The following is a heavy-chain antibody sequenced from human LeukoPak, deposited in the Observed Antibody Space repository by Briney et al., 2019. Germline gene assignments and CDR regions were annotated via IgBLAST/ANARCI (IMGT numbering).Heavy chain of an antibody. J-gene: IGHJ4*02. V-gene: IGHV4-59*08. Sequence: PSETLSLTCAVSGDSISSYYWSWIRQPPGKGLEWIGYIYYSGTTNYNPSLESRVTISVDTSKKQFSLKLNSVTAADTAVYYCARRGLRWYHFDHWGQGTLVTVSS. CDR3: ARRGLRWYHFDH. D-gene: IGHD4-17*01. CDR1: GDSISSYY. CDR2: IYYSGTT.